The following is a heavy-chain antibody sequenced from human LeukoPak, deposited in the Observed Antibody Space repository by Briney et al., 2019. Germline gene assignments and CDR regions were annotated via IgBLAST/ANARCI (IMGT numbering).Heavy chain of an antibody. V-gene: IGHV3-30*02. CDR3: ARPTTVTTISADAFDI. CDR1: GFTFRSYA. Sequence: GGSLRLSCAASGFTFRSYAMHWVRQAPGKGLEWVAFIRYDGSNEFYAASVKGRLTISRDNSRNTLYLQMNSLRAEDSSVYYCARPTTVTTISADAFDIWGQGTMVTVSS. J-gene: IGHJ3*02. CDR2: IRYDGSNE. D-gene: IGHD4-17*01.